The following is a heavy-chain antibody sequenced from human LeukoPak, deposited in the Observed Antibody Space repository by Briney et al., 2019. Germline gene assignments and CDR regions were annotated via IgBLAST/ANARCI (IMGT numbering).Heavy chain of an antibody. V-gene: IGHV4-39*07. CDR2: IYYSGST. J-gene: IGHJ4*02. CDR1: GGSISSSSYY. CDR3: AKDYTMIVVVSPFDY. D-gene: IGHD3-22*01. Sequence: SETLSLTCTVSGGSISSSSYYWGWIRQPPGKGLEWIGSIYYSGSTYYNPSLKSRVTISVDTSKNQFSLKLSSVTAADTAVYYCAKDYTMIVVVSPFDYWGQGTLVTVSS.